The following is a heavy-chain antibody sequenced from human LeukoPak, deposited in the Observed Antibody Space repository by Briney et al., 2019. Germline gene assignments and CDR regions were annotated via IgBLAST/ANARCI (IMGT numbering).Heavy chain of an antibody. V-gene: IGHV1-2*02. CDR1: GYTFTGYY. J-gene: IGHJ6*02. CDR3: ARAPLYDFWSGYYLYYYGMDV. CDR2: INPNSGGT. Sequence: ASVKVSCKASGYTFTGYYMHWVRQAPGQGLEWMGWINPNSGGTNYAQKFQGRVTMTRDTSISTAYMELSRLRSDDTAVYYCARAPLYDFWSGYYLYYYGMDVWGQGTTVTVSS. D-gene: IGHD3-3*01.